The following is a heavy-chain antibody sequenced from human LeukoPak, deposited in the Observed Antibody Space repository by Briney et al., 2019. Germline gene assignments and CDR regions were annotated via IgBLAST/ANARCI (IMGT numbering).Heavy chain of an antibody. CDR2: ISMMGINI. CDR1: GFTFNNYE. V-gene: IGHV3-48*03. CDR3: ARDGTGYYSFGLDV. Sequence: GGSLRLSCAASGFTFNNYEMIWVRQAPGKGLEWASSISMMGINIHYADSVKGRFIISRDNAKDSLYLQMNRLRAEDTAAYYWARDGTGYYSFGLDVCGNGNTVTVSS. J-gene: IGHJ6*04. D-gene: IGHD1-1*01.